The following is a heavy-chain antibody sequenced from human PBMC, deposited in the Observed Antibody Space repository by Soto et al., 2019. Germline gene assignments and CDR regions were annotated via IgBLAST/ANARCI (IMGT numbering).Heavy chain of an antibody. J-gene: IGHJ6*02. CDR3: GRFSYYYGMDV. D-gene: IGHD3-3*01. CDR2: IYYSGST. Sequence: SETLSLTCTVSGDSVTSGNYYWGWIRQPPGKGLEWIGSIYYSGSTYYNPSLKSRVTISVDTSKNQFSLKLSSVTAADTAVYYCGRFSYYYGMDVWGQGTTVTVSS. CDR1: GDSVTSGNYY. V-gene: IGHV4-39*01.